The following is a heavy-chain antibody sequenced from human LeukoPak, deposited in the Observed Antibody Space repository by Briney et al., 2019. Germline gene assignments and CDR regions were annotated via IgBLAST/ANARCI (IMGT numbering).Heavy chain of an antibody. CDR3: AKRRHDYGDYYQMDV. D-gene: IGHD4-17*01. CDR1: GFTFSSYA. J-gene: IGHJ6*03. Sequence: GGSLRLSCAASGFTFSSYAMHWVRQAPGKGLEWVAVISYDETNKYYADSVKGRFTISRDNSKNTLYLQMNSLRTEDTAVYYCAKRRHDYGDYYQMDVWGKGTTVTISS. CDR2: ISYDETNK. V-gene: IGHV3-30*04.